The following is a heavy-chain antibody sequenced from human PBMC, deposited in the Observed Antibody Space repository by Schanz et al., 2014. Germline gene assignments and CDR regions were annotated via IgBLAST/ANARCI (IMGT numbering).Heavy chain of an antibody. CDR2: LYIGGGST. Sequence: EVQLVESGGGLIQPGGSLRLSCAVSGFTVSTNYMSWVRQAPGKGLEWVSSLYIGGGSTRYADSVKGRFIISRDRSKNRLFLQMKRNRADAAAVYFCAREEGRDGYNLAFDVWGQGTLVTVSS. CDR1: GFTVSTNY. V-gene: IGHV3-53*01. J-gene: IGHJ3*01. CDR3: AREEGRDGYNLAFDV. D-gene: IGHD5-12*01.